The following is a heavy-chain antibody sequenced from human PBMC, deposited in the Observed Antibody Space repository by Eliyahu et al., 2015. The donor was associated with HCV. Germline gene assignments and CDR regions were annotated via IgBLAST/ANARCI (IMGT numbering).Heavy chain of an antibody. D-gene: IGHD3-3*01. CDR3: AITEYYDFWSGYKHAFDI. Sequence: QVQLQQWGAELLKPSETLSLTCAVYGGSFSGXYWSWIRQPPGKGLEWIGEINHSGSTNYNPXLKSRVTISVDTSKNQFSLKLSSVTAADTAVYYCAITEYYDFWSGYKHAFDIWGQGTMVTVSS. J-gene: IGHJ3*02. CDR2: INHSGST. CDR1: GGSFSGXY. V-gene: IGHV4-34*01.